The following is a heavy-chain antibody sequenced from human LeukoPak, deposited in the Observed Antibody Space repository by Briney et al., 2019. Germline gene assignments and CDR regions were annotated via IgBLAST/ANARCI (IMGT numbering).Heavy chain of an antibody. Sequence: SETLSLTCTVSGYSISSGYYWGWIRQPPGKGLEWIGSIYHSGSTYNNPSLKSRVTISVDTSKNQFSLKLSSVTAADTAVYYCARIELWFGECFFDYWGQGTLVTVSS. CDR2: IYHSGST. D-gene: IGHD3-10*01. CDR1: GYSISSGYY. CDR3: ARIELWFGECFFDY. J-gene: IGHJ4*02. V-gene: IGHV4-38-2*02.